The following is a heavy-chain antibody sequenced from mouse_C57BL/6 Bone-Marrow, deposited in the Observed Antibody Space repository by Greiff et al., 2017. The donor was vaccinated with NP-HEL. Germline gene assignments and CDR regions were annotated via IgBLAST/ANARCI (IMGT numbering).Heavy chain of an antibody. Sequence: EVQGVESGGGLVQPKGSLKLSCAASGFTFNTYAMHWVRQAPGKGLEWVARIRSKSSNYATYYADSVKDRFTISRDDSQSMLYLQMNNLKTEDTAMYYCVREAYYGSSYWYFDVWGTGTTVTVSS. D-gene: IGHD1-1*01. V-gene: IGHV10-3*01. CDR1: GFTFNTYA. CDR2: IRSKSSNYAT. CDR3: VREAYYGSSYWYFDV. J-gene: IGHJ1*03.